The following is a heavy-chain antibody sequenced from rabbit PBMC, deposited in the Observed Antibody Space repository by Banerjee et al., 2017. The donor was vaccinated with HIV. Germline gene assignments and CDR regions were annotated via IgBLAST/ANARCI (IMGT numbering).Heavy chain of an antibody. CDR2: IYISSGGT. Sequence: QEQLEESGGDLVKPEGSLTLTCTASGFSFSSSYWICWVRQAPGKGLEWIACIYISSGGTYFANWAKGRFTISRTSSTTVTLQMTSLTAADTATYFCARDLASVIGWNFNLWGPGTLVTVS. J-gene: IGHJ4*01. CDR1: GFSFSSSYW. CDR3: ARDLASVIGWNFNL. V-gene: IGHV1S45*01. D-gene: IGHD4-1*01.